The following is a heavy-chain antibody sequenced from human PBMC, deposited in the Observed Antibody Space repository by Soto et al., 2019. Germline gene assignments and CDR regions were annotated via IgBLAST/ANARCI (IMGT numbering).Heavy chain of an antibody. D-gene: IGHD2-2*01. CDR1: GYAFTGFY. CDR2: INPKNGGT. CDR3: ARAFCISRTCYLGPAMDV. V-gene: IGHV1-2*02. Sequence: VASVKVSCKASGYAFTGFYIHWVRQAPGQGLEWMGWINPKNGGTNYAQRFRGRVIMTRDTATAYMELSSLKSDDTAVYYCARAFCISRTCYLGPAMDVWGQGTTVTVSS. J-gene: IGHJ6*02.